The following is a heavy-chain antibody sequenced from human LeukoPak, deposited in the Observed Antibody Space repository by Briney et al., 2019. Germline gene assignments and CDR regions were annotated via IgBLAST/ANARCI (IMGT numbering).Heavy chain of an antibody. V-gene: IGHV1-69*13. CDR3: ARDVEGSGSYLFQH. J-gene: IGHJ1*01. D-gene: IGHD3-10*01. CDR2: IIPIFGTA. Sequence: SVKVSCTASGGTFSSYAISWVRHAPGQGLEWMGGIIPIFGTANYAQKFQGRVTITADESTSTAYMELSSLRSEDTAVYYCARDVEGSGSYLFQHWGQGTLVTVSS. CDR1: GGTFSSYA.